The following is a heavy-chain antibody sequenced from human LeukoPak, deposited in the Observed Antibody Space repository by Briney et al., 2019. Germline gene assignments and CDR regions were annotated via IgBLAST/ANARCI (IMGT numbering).Heavy chain of an antibody. Sequence: GGSLRLSCAASGFTFSTYGMHWVRQAPGKGLEWVAFIRYDGSNKDFADSVEGRFTISRDNSKNTLYLQTNSLRAEDTAVYYCAKADTSGWYEVDYFDYWGQGTLVTVSS. CDR3: AKADTSGWYEVDYFDY. CDR2: IRYDGSNK. CDR1: GFTFSTYG. V-gene: IGHV3-30*02. J-gene: IGHJ4*02. D-gene: IGHD6-19*01.